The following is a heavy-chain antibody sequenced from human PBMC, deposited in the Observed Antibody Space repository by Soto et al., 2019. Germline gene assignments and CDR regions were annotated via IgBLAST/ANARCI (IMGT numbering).Heavy chain of an antibody. CDR3: ASYRQLVLPYYYYYGMAV. CDR2: IIPIFGTA. CDR1: GGTFSSYA. Sequence: QVQLVQSGAEVKKPGSSVKVSCKASGGTFSSYAISWVRQAPGQGLEWMGGIIPIFGTANYAQKFQGRVTITADKSTSTAYMERSSLRSEDTAVYYCASYRQLVLPYYYYYGMAVCGQGTTVTVSS. D-gene: IGHD6-6*01. V-gene: IGHV1-69*06. J-gene: IGHJ6*02.